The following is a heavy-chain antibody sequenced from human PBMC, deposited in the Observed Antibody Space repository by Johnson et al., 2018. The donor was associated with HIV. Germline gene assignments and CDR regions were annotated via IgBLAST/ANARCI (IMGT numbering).Heavy chain of an antibody. Sequence: EKLVESGGGLVKPGGSLRLSCAASGFTFSYAMSWVRQAPGKGLEWVSAISGSGGSTYYADSVKGRFTISRDNSKNTLYLQMNSLRAEDTAVYYCAKAIGGHDAFDIWGQGTMVTVSS. V-gene: IGHV3-23*04. D-gene: IGHD3-16*01. J-gene: IGHJ3*02. CDR1: GFTFSYA. CDR3: AKAIGGHDAFDI. CDR2: ISGSGGST.